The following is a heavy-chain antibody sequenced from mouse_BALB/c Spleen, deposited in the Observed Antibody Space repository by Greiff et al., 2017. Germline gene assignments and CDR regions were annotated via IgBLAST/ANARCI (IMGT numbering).Heavy chain of an antibody. CDR1: GFNFKDTY. CDR2: IDPSNGNT. J-gene: IGHJ3*01. D-gene: IGHD2-2*01. V-gene: IGHV14-3*02. CDR3: ARGDYGYGGRIWFAY. Sequence: VQLQQSGAELVKPGASVKLSCTASGFNFKDTYMHWVKQRPEQGLEWIGRIDPSNGNTKYDPKFQGKATITADTSSNTAYLQLSSLTSEDAAVYYCARGDYGYGGRIWFAYWGQGTLVTVSA.